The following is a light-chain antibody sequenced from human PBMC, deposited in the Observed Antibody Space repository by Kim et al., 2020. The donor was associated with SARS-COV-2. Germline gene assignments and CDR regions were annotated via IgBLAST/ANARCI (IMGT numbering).Light chain of an antibody. J-gene: IGKJ2*01. V-gene: IGKV1-5*03. Sequence: SASVGDRVPITCRASQSISSWLAWYQQKPGKAHKLLIYRASTLESGVPSRFSGSGSETEFTLTISSLQPDDFETYYCQQCNSYPYAFGQGTKLEI. CDR1: QSISSW. CDR2: RAS. CDR3: QQCNSYPYA.